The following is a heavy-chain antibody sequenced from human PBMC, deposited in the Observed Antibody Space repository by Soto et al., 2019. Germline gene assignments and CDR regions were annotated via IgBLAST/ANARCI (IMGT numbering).Heavy chain of an antibody. J-gene: IGHJ4*02. V-gene: IGHV3-43*01. CDR2: ISWDGGST. D-gene: IGHD3-3*01. CDR3: AKGSVGGKYYFHY. Sequence: EVQLVESGGVVVQPGGSLRLSCAASGFTFDDYTMHWVRQAPGKGLEWVSLISWDGGSTYYADSVKGRFTISRDNSKKSLYLQMNSLRIEDTALYYWAKGSVGGKYYFHYWGQGTLVTVSS. CDR1: GFTFDDYT.